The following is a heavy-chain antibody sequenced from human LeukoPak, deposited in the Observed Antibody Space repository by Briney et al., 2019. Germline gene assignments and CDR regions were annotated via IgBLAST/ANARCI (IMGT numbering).Heavy chain of an antibody. CDR3: ARAQYSSSWYYFDY. J-gene: IGHJ4*02. V-gene: IGHV4-34*01. Sequence: SETLSLTCAVYGGSFSGYSWSWIRQPPGKGLEWIGEINHSGSTNYNPSLKSRVTISVDTSKKQFSLNLSSVTAADTAVYYCARAQYSSSWYYFDYWGQGTLVTVSS. CDR2: INHSGST. D-gene: IGHD6-13*01. CDR1: GGSFSGYS.